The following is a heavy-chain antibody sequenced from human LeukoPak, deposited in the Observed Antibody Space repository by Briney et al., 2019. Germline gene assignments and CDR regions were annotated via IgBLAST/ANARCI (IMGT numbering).Heavy chain of an antibody. V-gene: IGHV3-23*01. J-gene: IGHJ4*02. Sequence: GGSLRLSCAASGFPLSSYAMSWVRQTPGKGLEWVSATSSSDAGTYYADSVRGRFTISRDNSKNTLYLQMNSLRVEDAAVYYCARAPVTSCRGAYCYPFDYWGQGTLVTVSS. CDR1: GFPLSSYA. CDR3: ARAPVTSCRGAYCYPFDY. CDR2: TSSSDAGT. D-gene: IGHD2-21*01.